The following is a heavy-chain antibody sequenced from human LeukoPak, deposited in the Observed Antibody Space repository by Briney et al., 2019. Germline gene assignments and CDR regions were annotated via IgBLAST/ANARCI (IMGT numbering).Heavy chain of an antibody. CDR3: ARILDSAWGELGY. CDR1: GFIVTGNY. Sequence: GGSLRLSCAVSGFIVTGNYMTWVRLAPGKGLEWVSTIYSGGTTFYTDSVRGRFTISRDNSKNTLYLQMNSLRAEDTAVYYCARILDSAWGELGYWGQGALVTVSS. D-gene: IGHD6-19*01. J-gene: IGHJ4*02. CDR2: IYSGGTT. V-gene: IGHV3-66*02.